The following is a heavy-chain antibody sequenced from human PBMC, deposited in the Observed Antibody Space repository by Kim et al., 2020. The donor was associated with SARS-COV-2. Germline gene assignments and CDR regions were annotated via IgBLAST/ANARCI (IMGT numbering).Heavy chain of an antibody. CDR1: GFTFSSYS. V-gene: IGHV3-21*01. CDR2: ISSSSSYI. D-gene: IGHD4-17*01. Sequence: GGSLRLSCAASGFTFSSYSMNWVRQAPGKGLEWVSSISSSSSYIYYADSVKGRFTISRDNAKNSLYLQMNSLRAEDTAVYYCARDRKSMTTVTIIDNRYGMDDWGQGTTVTVSS. CDR3: ARDRKSMTTVTIIDNRYGMDD. J-gene: IGHJ6*02.